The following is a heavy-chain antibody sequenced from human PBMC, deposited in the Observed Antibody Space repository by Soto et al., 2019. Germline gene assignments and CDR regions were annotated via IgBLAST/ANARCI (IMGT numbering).Heavy chain of an antibody. Sequence: QITLKESGPTVVKPTQTLTLTCSLSGFSLNTGGVGVGWIRQTPGKALEWPAVIYWDDDKSWNPSLRDRLTINRDASDDQVVLTVTNMDPVDTGTYYCARRRGGFGGGWTTPYFDYWGQGTLVTVSS. CDR2: IYWDDDK. J-gene: IGHJ4*02. CDR1: GFSLNTGGVG. V-gene: IGHV2-5*02. CDR3: ARRRGGFGGGWTTPYFDY. D-gene: IGHD6-19*01.